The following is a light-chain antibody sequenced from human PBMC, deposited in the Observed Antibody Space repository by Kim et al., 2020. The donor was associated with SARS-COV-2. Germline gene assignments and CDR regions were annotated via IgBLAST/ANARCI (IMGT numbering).Light chain of an antibody. CDR1: KGISNY. CDR2: AAS. V-gene: IGKV1-27*01. Sequence: DIQMTQSPSSLSASVGDKVTITCRASKGISNYLAWYQQKPGKVPKLLIYAASTLQSGVPSRFSGSGSGTDFTLTISSLQPKDVATYYCQKYNSAPRTFGKGTKVDIK. J-gene: IGKJ1*01. CDR3: QKYNSAPRT.